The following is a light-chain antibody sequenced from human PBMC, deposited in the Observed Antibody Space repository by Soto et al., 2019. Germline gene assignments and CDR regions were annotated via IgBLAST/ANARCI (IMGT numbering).Light chain of an antibody. V-gene: IGKV4-1*01. CDR2: WAS. CDR3: QQYYSTPLT. J-gene: IGKJ1*01. Sequence: DIVMTQSPDSLAVSLDERATINCKSSQSVLYSSNNKNYLAWYQQKPGQPPKLFINWASTRESGVPDRFSGSGSGTDFTLTISSLQAEDVAVYYCQQYYSTPLTFGQGTKVEIK. CDR1: QSVLYSSNNKNY.